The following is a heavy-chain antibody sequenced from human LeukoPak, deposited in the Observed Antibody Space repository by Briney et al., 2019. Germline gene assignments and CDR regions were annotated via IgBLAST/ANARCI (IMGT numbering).Heavy chain of an antibody. Sequence: ASVKVSCKASGYTFTSYDINWVRQATGQGLEWMGWMNPNSGNTGYAQKFQGRVTMTRNTSISTAYMELSSLRSEDTAVYYCARGALKVLWFGELFPYYYYGMDVWGQGTTVAVSS. V-gene: IGHV1-8*01. CDR3: ARGALKVLWFGELFPYYYYGMDV. D-gene: IGHD3-10*01. CDR2: MNPNSGNT. J-gene: IGHJ6*02. CDR1: GYTFTSYD.